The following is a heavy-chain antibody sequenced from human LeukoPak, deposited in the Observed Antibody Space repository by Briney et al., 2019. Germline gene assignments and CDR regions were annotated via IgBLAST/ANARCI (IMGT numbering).Heavy chain of an antibody. CDR1: GFTFSSYA. CDR2: ISGSGGST. D-gene: IGHD3-9*01. J-gene: IGHJ4*02. Sequence: GGSLRLSCAASGFTFSSYAMSWVRQAPGKGLEWVSAISGSGGSTYYADSVKGRFTISRDNAKNTLYLQMNSLRAEDTAVYYCASETDDILTGYYTGSLDYWGQGTLVTVS. CDR3: ASETDDILTGYYTGSLDY. V-gene: IGHV3-23*01.